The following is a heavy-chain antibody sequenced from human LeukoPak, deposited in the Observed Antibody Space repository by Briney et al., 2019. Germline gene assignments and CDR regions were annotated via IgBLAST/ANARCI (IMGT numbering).Heavy chain of an antibody. V-gene: IGHV4-34*01. CDR2: INHSGST. CDR1: GGSFSGYY. Sequence: PSETLSLTCAVYGGSFSGYYWSWIRQPPGKGLEWIGEINHSGSTNYNPSLKSRVTISVDTSKNQFSLKLSSVTAADTAVYYCARARGFPNWFDPWGQGTLVTVSS. J-gene: IGHJ5*02. CDR3: ARARGFPNWFDP. D-gene: IGHD5-12*01.